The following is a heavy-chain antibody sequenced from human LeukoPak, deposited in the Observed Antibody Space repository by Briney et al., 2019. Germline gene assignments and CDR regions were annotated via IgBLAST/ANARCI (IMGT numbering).Heavy chain of an antibody. J-gene: IGHJ3*02. CDR1: GFTFSSYS. CDR2: ISSSSSYV. V-gene: IGHV3-21*01. Sequence: AGSLTLSCAASGFTFSSYSMNWVRQVPGKGLEWVSSISSSSSYVYYADSVKGRFTISRDNAKNSLYLQMNSLRAEDTAVYYCAREFWGPIAVAGSRSAFDIWGQGTMVTVSS. D-gene: IGHD6-19*01. CDR3: AREFWGPIAVAGSRSAFDI.